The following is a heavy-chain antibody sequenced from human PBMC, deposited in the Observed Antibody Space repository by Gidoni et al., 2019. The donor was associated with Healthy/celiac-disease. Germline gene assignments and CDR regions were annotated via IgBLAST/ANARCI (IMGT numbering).Heavy chain of an antibody. D-gene: IGHD3-10*01. Sequence: EVQLVQSGAEVKKPGESLKISCKGSVYSFTSYWIGWVRQMPGKGLESRGIIYPGDSDTSYSPSFQGQVTISADKSISTAYRQWSSLKASDTAMYYCARRGGFYGSGDDFDYWGQGTLVTVSS. CDR2: IYPGDSDT. CDR3: ARRGGFYGSGDDFDY. J-gene: IGHJ4*02. V-gene: IGHV5-51*01. CDR1: VYSFTSYW.